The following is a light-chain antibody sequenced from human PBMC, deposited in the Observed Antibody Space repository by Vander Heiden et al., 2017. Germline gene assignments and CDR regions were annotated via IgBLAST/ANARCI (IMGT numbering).Light chain of an antibody. CDR1: SSNIGAGYD. Sequence: QSVLTQPPSVSGAPGQRVTISCTGSSSNIGAGYDVHWYQQLPETAPKLPIYGNSNRPSGVPDRFSGSKSGTSASLAITGLQAEDEADYYCQSYDSSLSVVFGGGTKLTVL. J-gene: IGLJ2*01. CDR3: QSYDSSLSVV. V-gene: IGLV1-40*01. CDR2: GNS.